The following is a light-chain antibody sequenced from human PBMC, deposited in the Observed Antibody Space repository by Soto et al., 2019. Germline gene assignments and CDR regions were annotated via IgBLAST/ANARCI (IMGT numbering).Light chain of an antibody. CDR3: QQYNNWPPWT. CDR1: QSVGSS. Sequence: EIVMTQSPATLSVSPGERATLSCRASQSVGSSLAWYQQKNGQAPRLLMHDASTRATGIPARFSGSGSGTEFTLTISSLQSEDFAVYYCQQYNNWPPWTFGQGTKVEIK. J-gene: IGKJ1*01. V-gene: IGKV3-15*01. CDR2: DAS.